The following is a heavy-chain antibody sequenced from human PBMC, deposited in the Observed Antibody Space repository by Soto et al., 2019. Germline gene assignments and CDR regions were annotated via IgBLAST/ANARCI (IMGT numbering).Heavy chain of an antibody. J-gene: IGHJ6*02. V-gene: IGHV4-34*01. CDR2: IYHSGSP. CDR1: GGSLSAYS. CDR3: AGDEKRSTGKRWGSPYYYYYGLNV. Sequence: QVQLQQWGAGLLKPSETLSLTCAVYGGSLSAYSWNWIRPPPGKGLEWIGEIYHSGSPNYNPSLKSRVTISVDTSKNQFSLQLRSVTAADTAVYYCAGDEKRSTGKRWGSPYYYYYGLNVWGQGTTVTVSS. D-gene: IGHD6-19*01.